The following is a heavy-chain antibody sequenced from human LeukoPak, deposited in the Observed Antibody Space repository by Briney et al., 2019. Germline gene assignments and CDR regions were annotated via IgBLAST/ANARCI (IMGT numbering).Heavy chain of an antibody. J-gene: IGHJ4*02. D-gene: IGHD5-12*01. CDR1: EGTFSSYA. CDR2: IIPIFGTA. Sequence: ASVKVSCKASEGTFSSYAISWVRQAPGQGLEWMGGIIPIFGTANYTQKFQGRVTITVDESTSTAYMELSSPRSEDTAVYYCARGGQYSGYDYDYWGQGTLVTVSS. V-gene: IGHV1-69*01. CDR3: ARGGQYSGYDYDY.